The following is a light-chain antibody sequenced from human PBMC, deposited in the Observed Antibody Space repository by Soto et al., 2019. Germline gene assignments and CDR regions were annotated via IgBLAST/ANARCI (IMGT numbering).Light chain of an antibody. Sequence: EIVLTQSPGTLSLSPGGRAALSCRTSQSVSNNYLAWYQQKPGQAPRLLIYGASNRATGIPDRFSGSGSGTEFTLTISSLQSEDFAVYYCQQYNNWPPRTFGQGTKVDIK. CDR2: GAS. CDR3: QQYNNWPPRT. CDR1: QSVSNN. V-gene: IGKV3D-15*01. J-gene: IGKJ1*01.